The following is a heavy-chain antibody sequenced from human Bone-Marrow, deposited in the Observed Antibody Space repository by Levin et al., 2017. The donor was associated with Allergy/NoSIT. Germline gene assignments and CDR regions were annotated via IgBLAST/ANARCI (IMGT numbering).Heavy chain of an antibody. CDR1: GFSVTNNY. Sequence: PAGGSLRLSCVGSGFSVTNNYMTWVRQAPGKGLEWLSVIYSGGGAFYADSVKGRFTISRDNSKNTVFLEMNSLGADDTAVYYCARVTTSWYSYFDYWGQGSPVTVSS. CDR2: IYSGGGA. V-gene: IGHV3-53*01. D-gene: IGHD6-13*01. J-gene: IGHJ4*02. CDR3: ARVTTSWYSYFDY.